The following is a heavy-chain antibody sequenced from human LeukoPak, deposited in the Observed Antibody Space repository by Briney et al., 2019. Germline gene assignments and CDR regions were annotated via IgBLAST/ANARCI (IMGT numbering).Heavy chain of an antibody. J-gene: IGHJ4*02. V-gene: IGHV3-23*01. CDR1: GFTFSSFA. CDR3: AKDGGVWFGESNDY. CDR2: VSTSGVGT. D-gene: IGHD3-10*01. Sequence: GGSLRLSCAASGFTFSSFAMSWIRQAPGKGLEWVSSVSTSGVGTYYADSVKGRFTISRDNFKNTLYLQMNSLRADDTAVYYCAKDGGVWFGESNDYWGQGTLVTVSS.